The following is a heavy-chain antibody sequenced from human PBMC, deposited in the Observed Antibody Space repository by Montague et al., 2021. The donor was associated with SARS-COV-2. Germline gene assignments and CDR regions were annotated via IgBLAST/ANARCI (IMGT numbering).Heavy chain of an antibody. V-gene: IGHV6-1*01. Sequence: CAISGDSVVGLRPRWEGHTSELQSRLQWVGRIQLRKWWRSQYPGSLESRITISGDTSKNQFSLQLNSVTPEDTDVYYCASAFYGDHWAFNVWGQGTMVT. CDR2: IQLRKWWRS. CDR1: GDSVVGLRPR. J-gene: IGHJ3*01. D-gene: IGHD3-3*02. CDR3: ASAFYGDHWAFNV.